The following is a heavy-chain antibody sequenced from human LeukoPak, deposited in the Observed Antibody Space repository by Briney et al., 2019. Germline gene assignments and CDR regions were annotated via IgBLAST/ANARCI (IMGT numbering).Heavy chain of an antibody. V-gene: IGHV1-46*02. CDR3: ARDITSDSGSYSLDY. D-gene: IGHD1-26*01. CDR2: INPSGGST. Sequence: ASVKVSCKASGYTFNNHYMYWVRQAPGQGLEWMGVINPSGGSTSYAQKFQGRVTMTRDTSTSTVYMELSSLRSEDTAVYYCARDITSDSGSYSLDYWGQGTLVTVSS. CDR1: GYTFNNHY. J-gene: IGHJ4*02.